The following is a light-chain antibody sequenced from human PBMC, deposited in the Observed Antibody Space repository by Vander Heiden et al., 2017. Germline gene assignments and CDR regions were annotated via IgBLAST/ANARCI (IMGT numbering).Light chain of an antibody. Sequence: DIVMTQSPLSLPVTPGEQASISCRSSQSLLHSNGYNYLDWYLQKPGQSPQLLIYLGSNRASGVPDRFSGSGSGTDFTLKISRVEAEDVGVYYCMQDLQTQTFGGGTKVEIK. CDR1: QSLLHSNGYNY. CDR2: LGS. J-gene: IGKJ4*01. V-gene: IGKV2-28*01. CDR3: MQDLQTQT.